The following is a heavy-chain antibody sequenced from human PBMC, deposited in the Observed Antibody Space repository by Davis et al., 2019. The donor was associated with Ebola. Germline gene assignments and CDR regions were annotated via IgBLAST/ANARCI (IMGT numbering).Heavy chain of an antibody. Sequence: GESLKISCAASGFTFSSYAMHWVRQAPGKGLEWVAVISYDGSNKYYADSVKGRFTISRDNSKNTLYLQMNSLRAEDTAVYYCARGSITMVQGVIITADAFDIWGQGTMVTVSS. CDR1: GFTFSSYA. D-gene: IGHD3-10*01. CDR2: ISYDGSNK. J-gene: IGHJ3*02. V-gene: IGHV3-30*14. CDR3: ARGSITMVQGVIITADAFDI.